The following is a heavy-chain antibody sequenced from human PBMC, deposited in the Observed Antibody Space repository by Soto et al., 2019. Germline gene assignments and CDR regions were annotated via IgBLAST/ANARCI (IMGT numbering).Heavy chain of an antibody. Sequence: GGSLRLSCEASGSTFGIHWMTWVRQAPGKALEWVANIKEDGSEKYYVDSVKGRFPISRDNAKNSLFLQMNSLRTEDTAIYYCVRPNTRKFASWGQGTLVTVSS. V-gene: IGHV3-7*01. CDR1: GSTFGIHW. J-gene: IGHJ4*02. CDR2: IKEDGSEK. D-gene: IGHD2-2*02. CDR3: VRPNTRKFAS.